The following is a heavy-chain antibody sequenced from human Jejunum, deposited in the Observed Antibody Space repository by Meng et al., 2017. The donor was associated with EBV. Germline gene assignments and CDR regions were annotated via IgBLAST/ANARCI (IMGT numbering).Heavy chain of an antibody. CDR1: GYTLPDYY. CDR2: VNPNSGVT. V-gene: IGHV1-2*06. Sequence: QVQLVHTGTEVKGSGASVKVSSKASGYTLPDYYLHGVRQAPGQGLEWMGRVNPNSGVTNYAEKFQGRVTMTRDTSISTSYMEVSRLTSDDTAVYYCARPISGYTYYFDYWGQGTLVTVSS. D-gene: IGHD5-18*01. J-gene: IGHJ4*02. CDR3: ARPISGYTYYFDY.